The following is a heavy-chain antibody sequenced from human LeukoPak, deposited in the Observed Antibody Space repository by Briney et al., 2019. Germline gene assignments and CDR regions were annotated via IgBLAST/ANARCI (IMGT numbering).Heavy chain of an antibody. Sequence: SETLSLTRTVSGGSISSYYWSWIRQPPGKGLEWIGYIYYSGSTNYNPSLKSRVTISVDTSKNQFSLKLSSVTAADTAVYYCASRYSSSWPFDYWGQGTLVTVSS. CDR1: GGSISSYY. D-gene: IGHD6-13*01. J-gene: IGHJ4*02. CDR3: ASRYSSSWPFDY. CDR2: IYYSGST. V-gene: IGHV4-59*12.